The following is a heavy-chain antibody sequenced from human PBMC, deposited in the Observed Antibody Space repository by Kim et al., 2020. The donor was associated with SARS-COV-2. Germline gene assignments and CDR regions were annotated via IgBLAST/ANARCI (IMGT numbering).Heavy chain of an antibody. V-gene: IGHV1-46*01. CDR3: ARDSYGSGSFQYYCYYGMDV. CDR1: GYTFTSYY. CDR2: INPSGGST. Sequence: ASVKVSCKASGYTFTSYYMHWVRQAPGQGLEWMGIINPSGGSTSYAQKFQGRVTMTRDTSTSTVYMELSSLRSEDTAVYYCARDSYGSGSFQYYCYYGMDVWGQGTTVTVSS. D-gene: IGHD3-10*01. J-gene: IGHJ6*02.